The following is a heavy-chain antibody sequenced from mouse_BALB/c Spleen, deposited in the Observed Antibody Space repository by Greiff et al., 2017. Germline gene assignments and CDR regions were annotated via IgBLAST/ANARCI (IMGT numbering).Heavy chain of an antibody. CDR3: TRKGNYFWSFDV. CDR2: IRLKSNNYAT. V-gene: IGHV6-6*02. Sequence: EVKLMESGGGLVQPGGSMKLSCAASGFTFSNYWMNWVRQSPEKGLEWVAEIRLKSNNYATHYAESVKGRFTISRDDSKSSVYLQMNNLRAEDTGIYYCTRKGNYFWSFDVWGAGTTVTVSS. D-gene: IGHD2-1*01. CDR1: GFTFSNYW. J-gene: IGHJ1*01.